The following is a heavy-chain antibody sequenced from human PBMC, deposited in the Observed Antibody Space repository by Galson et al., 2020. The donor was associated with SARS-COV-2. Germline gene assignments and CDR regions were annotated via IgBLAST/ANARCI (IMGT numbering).Heavy chain of an antibody. Sequence: ASVKVSCKVSGYTLTELSMHWVRQAPGKGLEWMGGFDPEDGETIYAQKFQGRVTMTEDTSTDTAYMELSSLRSEDTAVYYCAKGRYQLLPDYYYYGMDVWGQGTTVTVSS. CDR3: AKGRYQLLPDYYYYGMDV. CDR2: FDPEDGET. CDR1: GYTLTELS. J-gene: IGHJ6*02. V-gene: IGHV1-24*01. D-gene: IGHD2-2*01.